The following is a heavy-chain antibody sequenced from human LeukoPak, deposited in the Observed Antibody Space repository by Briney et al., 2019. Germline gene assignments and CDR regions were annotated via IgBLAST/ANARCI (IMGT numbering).Heavy chain of an antibody. V-gene: IGHV4-59*01. CDR1: GGSISSYY. J-gene: IGHJ4*02. D-gene: IGHD2-21*02. CDR2: IYYSGST. CDR3: ARAYCGGDCSFDY. Sequence: SETLSLTCTVSGGSISSYYRSWIRQPPGKGLEWIGYIYYSGSTNYNPSLKSRVTISVDTSKNQFSLKLSSVTAADTAVYYCARAYCGGDCSFDYWGQGTLVTVSS.